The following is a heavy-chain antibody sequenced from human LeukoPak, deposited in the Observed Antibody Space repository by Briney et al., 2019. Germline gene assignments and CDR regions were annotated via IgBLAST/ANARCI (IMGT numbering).Heavy chain of an antibody. J-gene: IGHJ4*02. D-gene: IGHD3-10*01. CDR2: IYSGGST. CDR1: GFTFSSYS. CDR3: ASTYYYGSGSYDY. Sequence: PGGSLRLSCAASGFTFSSYSMSWIRQAPGKGLEWVSVIYSGGSTYYADSVKGRFTISRDNSKNTLYLQMNSLRAEDTAVYYCASTYYYGSGSYDYWGQGTLVTVSS. V-gene: IGHV3-53*01.